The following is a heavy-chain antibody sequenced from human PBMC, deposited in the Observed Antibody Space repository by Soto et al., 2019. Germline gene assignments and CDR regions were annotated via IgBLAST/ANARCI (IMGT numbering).Heavy chain of an antibody. CDR2: IYHSGST. D-gene: IGHD3-10*01. V-gene: IGHV4-4*02. Sequence: PLETLSLTSAVSGGSIRSSNWWSWVRQPPGKGLEWIGEIYHSGSTNYNPSLKSRVTISVDKSKNQFSLKLSSVTAADTAVYYCARDYMVRGVMRWFDPWGQGTLVTVSS. CDR1: GGSIRSSNW. J-gene: IGHJ5*02. CDR3: ARDYMVRGVMRWFDP.